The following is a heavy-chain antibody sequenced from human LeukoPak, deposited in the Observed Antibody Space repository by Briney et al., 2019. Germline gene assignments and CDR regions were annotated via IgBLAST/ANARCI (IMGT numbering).Heavy chain of an antibody. J-gene: IGHJ4*02. CDR2: IYQSGSK. CDR3: ATLGGLYYKSHGYPDFDH. V-gene: IGHV4-34*01. CDR1: GGSLSPYS. D-gene: IGHD3-22*01. Sequence: PSETLSLTCSVSGGSLSPYSWRWIRQPPGGGLEWLGEIYQSGSKNYNPSLKSRVTMSVEKFKSQFSLEVTSVTAADTAIYYCATLGGLYYKSHGYPDFDHWGQGALVTVSS.